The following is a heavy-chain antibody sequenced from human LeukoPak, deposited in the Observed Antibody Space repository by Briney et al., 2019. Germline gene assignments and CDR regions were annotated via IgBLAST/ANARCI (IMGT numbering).Heavy chain of an antibody. CDR1: GYTFTSYD. V-gene: IGHV1-8*01. Sequence: RASVKVSCKASGYTFTSYDINWVRQATGQGLEWVGWMNPNSGNTGYAQKFQGRVTMTRNTSISTAYMELSSLRSEDTAVYYCASGIVVVPAASDAFDIWGQGTMVTVSS. J-gene: IGHJ3*02. D-gene: IGHD2-2*01. CDR2: MNPNSGNT. CDR3: ASGIVVVPAASDAFDI.